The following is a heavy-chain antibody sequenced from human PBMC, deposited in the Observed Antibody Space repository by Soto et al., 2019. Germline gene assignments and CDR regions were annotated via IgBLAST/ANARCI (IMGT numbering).Heavy chain of an antibody. CDR1: GYTFTGYY. Sequence: GASVKVSCKASGYTFTGYYMHWVRQAPGQGLEWMGWINPNSGGTNYAQKFQGRVTMTRDTSISTAYMELSRLRSDDTAVYYCATGGWKYVQSYYYYYYGMDVWGQGTTVTVYS. V-gene: IGHV1-2*02. J-gene: IGHJ6*02. D-gene: IGHD1-7*01. CDR3: ATGGWKYVQSYYYYYYGMDV. CDR2: INPNSGGT.